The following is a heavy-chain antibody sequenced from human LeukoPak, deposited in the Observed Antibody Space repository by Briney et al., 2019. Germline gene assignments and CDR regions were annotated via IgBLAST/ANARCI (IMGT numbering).Heavy chain of an antibody. J-gene: IGHJ4*02. D-gene: IGHD6-19*01. CDR2: IYSGGST. V-gene: IGHV3-66*01. CDR3: AREVGSSGWLDY. CDR1: GFTVSSNY. Sequence: GGSLRLSCAASGFTVSSNYMSWVRPAPGKGLEWVSVIYSGGSTYYADSVKGRFTISRDNSKNTLYLQMNSLRAEDTAVYYCAREVGSSGWLDYWGQGTLVTVSS.